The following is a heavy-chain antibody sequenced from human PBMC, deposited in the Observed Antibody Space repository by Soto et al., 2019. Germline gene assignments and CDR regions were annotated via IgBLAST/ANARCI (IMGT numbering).Heavy chain of an antibody. D-gene: IGHD6-13*01. CDR1: GFTFSSYG. J-gene: IGHJ4*02. V-gene: IGHV3-30*18. Sequence: QVQLVESGGGVVQPGRSLRLSCAASGFTFSSYGMHWVRQAPGKGLERVAVISYDGSNKYYADYVKGRFTISRDNSKNTLYRQMNSLRAEDTAVYYCAKDLGGIAAAGIIDWGQGTLVTVSS. CDR3: AKDLGGIAAAGIID. CDR2: ISYDGSNK.